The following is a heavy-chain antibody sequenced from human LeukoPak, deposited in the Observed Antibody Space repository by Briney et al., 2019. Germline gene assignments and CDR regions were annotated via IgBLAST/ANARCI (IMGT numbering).Heavy chain of an antibody. J-gene: IGHJ4*02. CDR2: IKRKGDDGTI. CDR3: TAGTGRSDFDY. V-gene: IGHV3-15*01. D-gene: IGHD3/OR15-3a*01. Sequence: GGSLRLSCAASGFTFINAWMSWVRQAPGRGLEWVGRIKRKGDDGTIDYAAPVKGRLSISRDDSKNTLYLQMNSLKSEDTAVYYCTAGTGRSDFDYWGQGTLVTVSS. CDR1: GFTFINAW.